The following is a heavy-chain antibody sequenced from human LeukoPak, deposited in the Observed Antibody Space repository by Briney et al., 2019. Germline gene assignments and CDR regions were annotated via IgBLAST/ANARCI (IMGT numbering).Heavy chain of an antibody. CDR2: TYYRSKWYN. D-gene: IGHD3-16*01. Sequence: SQTLSLTCAIPGDGVSSNSATWSWIRQSPSRGLEWLGRTYYRSKWYNDYAVSVKSRITINPDTSKNQFSLQLNSVTPEDTAVYYCARVGHPWGIEDAFDIWGQGTMVTVSS. CDR3: ARVGHPWGIEDAFDI. J-gene: IGHJ3*02. V-gene: IGHV6-1*01. CDR1: GDGVSSNSAT.